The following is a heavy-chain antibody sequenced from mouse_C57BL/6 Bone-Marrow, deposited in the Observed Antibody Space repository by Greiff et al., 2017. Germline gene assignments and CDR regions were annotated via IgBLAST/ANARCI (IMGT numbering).Heavy chain of an antibody. CDR2: INPSNGGT. J-gene: IGHJ2*01. CDR3: ARDYYGSSLDD. Sequence: VQLQQPGTELVKPGASVKLSCKASGYTFTSYWMHWVKQRPGQGLEWIGNINPSNGGTNYNEKFKGKATLTVAKSSSTAYMRLSSLTSEDSAVYYCARDYYGSSLDDWGQGTTLTVSS. V-gene: IGHV1-53*01. CDR1: GYTFTSYW. D-gene: IGHD1-1*01.